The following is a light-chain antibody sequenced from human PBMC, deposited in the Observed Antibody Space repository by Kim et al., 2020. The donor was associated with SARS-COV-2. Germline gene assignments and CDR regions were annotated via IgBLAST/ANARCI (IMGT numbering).Light chain of an antibody. J-gene: IGLJ3*02. CDR3: SSYTRSSTWV. V-gene: IGLV2-14*01. CDR2: VVT. Sequence: QSVLTQPASVSGSPGQSITISCTGSSSDVGAYNYVSWYQQHPGKAPKLMIYVVTKRPSGVSDRFSASKSGNTASLTISGLQTEDEAEYYCSSYTRSSTWVFGGGTQLTVL. CDR1: SSDVGAYNY.